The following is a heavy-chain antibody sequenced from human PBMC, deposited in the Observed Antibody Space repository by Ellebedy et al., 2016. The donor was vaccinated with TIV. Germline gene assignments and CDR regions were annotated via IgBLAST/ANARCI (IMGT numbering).Heavy chain of an antibody. CDR3: APRAIRAPN. D-gene: IGHD1-26*01. J-gene: IGHJ4*02. CDR2: ISSSSSDI. Sequence: GGSLRLXXAASGFTFNTYSMNWVRQAPGKGLEWVSSISSSSSDIYYADSVKGRFTISRDNSKNTLYLQMNSLRAEDTAVYYCAPRAIRAPNWGQGTLVTVSS. CDR1: GFTFNTYS. V-gene: IGHV3-21*04.